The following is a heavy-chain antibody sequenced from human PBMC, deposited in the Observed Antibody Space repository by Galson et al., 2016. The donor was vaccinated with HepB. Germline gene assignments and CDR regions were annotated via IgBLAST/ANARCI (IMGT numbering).Heavy chain of an antibody. Sequence: LRLSCAASGFTFSSYSMSWVRQAPGKGLEWVSHISTSGNTVYYADSVKGRFTISRDNAKNSLYLQLNSLRAEDPAVYYCVRGYCTGGVCSPGGYWGQGTLVTVSS. CDR3: VRGYCTGGVCSPGGY. J-gene: IGHJ4*02. CDR1: GFTFSSYS. D-gene: IGHD2-8*02. V-gene: IGHV3-48*01. CDR2: ISTSGNTV.